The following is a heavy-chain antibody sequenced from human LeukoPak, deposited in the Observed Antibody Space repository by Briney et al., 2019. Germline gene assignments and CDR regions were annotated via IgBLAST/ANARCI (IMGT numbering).Heavy chain of an antibody. D-gene: IGHD6-19*01. CDR1: GYTFTSYY. Sequence: ASVKVSCKASGYTFTSYYMHWVRQAPGQGLEWMGIINPSGGSTCYAQKFQGRVTMTRDTSASTVYMELSSLRSEDTAVYYCAREQVARIVVAGNYYYYGMDVWGQGTTVTVSS. CDR2: INPSGGST. CDR3: AREQVARIVVAGNYYYYGMDV. V-gene: IGHV1-46*01. J-gene: IGHJ6*02.